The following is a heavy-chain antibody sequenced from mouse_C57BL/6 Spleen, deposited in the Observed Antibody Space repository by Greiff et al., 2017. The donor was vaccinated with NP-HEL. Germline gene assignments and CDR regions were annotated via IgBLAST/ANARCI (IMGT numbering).Heavy chain of an antibody. V-gene: IGHV14-4*01. Sequence: VHVKQSGAELVRPGASVKLSCTASGFNIKDDYMHWVKQRPEQGLEWIGWIDPENGDTEYASKFQGKATITADTSSNTAYLQLSSLTSEDTAVYYCTTGGVPWYFDVWGTGTTVTVSS. CDR2: IDPENGDT. CDR3: TTGGVPWYFDV. J-gene: IGHJ1*03. CDR1: GFNIKDDY.